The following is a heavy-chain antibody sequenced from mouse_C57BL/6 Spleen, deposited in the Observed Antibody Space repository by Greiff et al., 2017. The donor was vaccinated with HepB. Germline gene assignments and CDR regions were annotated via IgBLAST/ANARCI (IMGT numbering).Heavy chain of an antibody. CDR1: GFTFSDYY. CDR2: INYDGSST. CDR3: ANDPDYGSYYFAY. J-gene: IGHJ2*01. Sequence: EVKLMESEGGLVQPGSSMKLSCTASGFTFSDYYMAWVRQVPEKGLEWVANINYDGSSTYYLDSLKSRFIISRDNAKNILYLQMSSLKSEDTATDYCANDPDYGSYYFAYWGQGTTLTVSA. D-gene: IGHD1-1*02. V-gene: IGHV5-16*01.